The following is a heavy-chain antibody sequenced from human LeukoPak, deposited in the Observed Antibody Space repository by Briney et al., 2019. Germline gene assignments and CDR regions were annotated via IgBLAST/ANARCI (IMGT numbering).Heavy chain of an antibody. CDR2: IRYDGSSK. Sequence: SGGSLRLSCAASGFTFSSYGMHWVRQAPGKGLEWVAFIRYDGSSKYYADSVKGRFTISRDNSKNTLYLQMNSLRAEDTAVYYCAKNSWQQLMYYWGQGTLVTVSS. CDR1: GFTFSSYG. V-gene: IGHV3-30*02. CDR3: AKNSWQQLMYY. D-gene: IGHD6-13*01. J-gene: IGHJ4*02.